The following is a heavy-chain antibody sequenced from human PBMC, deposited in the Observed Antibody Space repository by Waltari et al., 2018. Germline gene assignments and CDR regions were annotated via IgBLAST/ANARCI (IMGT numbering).Heavy chain of an antibody. CDR3: AKGSRGYTNYFFDS. D-gene: IGHD3-16*02. V-gene: IGHV3-23*01. CDR2: ISGSGATP. Sequence: EVRLLESAGGLVQPGEALRLSCAAPGFSFLVFARTWVRQAPGEGLECVASISGSGATPFYADSVKGRFTIVRDNSRDTVYLQMNSLRVDDSAVYYCAKGSRGYTNYFFDSWGQGTLVSVSS. CDR1: GFSFLVFA. J-gene: IGHJ4*02.